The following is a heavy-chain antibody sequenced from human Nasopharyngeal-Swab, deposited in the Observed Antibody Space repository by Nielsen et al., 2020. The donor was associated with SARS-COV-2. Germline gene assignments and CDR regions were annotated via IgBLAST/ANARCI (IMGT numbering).Heavy chain of an antibody. CDR1: GFSGYD. Sequence: GGSLRLSCAVSGFSGYDMNWVRQAPGKGLEWPSYISGSSGTIYYADSVKGRFTISRDNAKKSLFLQMNSLRAEDTAVYYCASEHPAEYALDVWGLGTTVTVS. CDR3: ASEHPAEYALDV. V-gene: IGHV3-48*04. J-gene: IGHJ6*02. CDR2: ISGSSGTI.